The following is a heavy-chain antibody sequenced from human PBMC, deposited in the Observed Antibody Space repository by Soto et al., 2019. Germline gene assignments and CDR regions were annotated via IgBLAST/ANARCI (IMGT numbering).Heavy chain of an antibody. J-gene: IGHJ6*02. CDR2: ISYDGSNK. D-gene: IGHD3-10*01. V-gene: IGHV3-30-3*01. CDR3: ARGSSRGWFGELFFRPAMDV. CDR1: GFTFSSYG. Sequence: VQLVESGGGVVQPGRSLRLSCAASGFTFSSYGMHWVRQAPGNGLEWVAVISYDGSNKYYADSVKDRFTISRDNSKNTVYLQMNSLRAEDTAVYYCARGSSRGWFGELFFRPAMDVWGQGTTVTVSS.